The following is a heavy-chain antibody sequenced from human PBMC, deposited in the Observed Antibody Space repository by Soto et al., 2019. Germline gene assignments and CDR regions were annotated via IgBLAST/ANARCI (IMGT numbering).Heavy chain of an antibody. J-gene: IGHJ4*02. Sequence: QVQLHESGPGLVKPSETLSLTCTVSGASVSSGNYYWSWIRQPPGKGLECIGYISYSGSTNYNPSLKSRVTISMDTSKNQFSLKLSSVTAADTAVYYCARGSGSYYAYWGQGTLVTVSS. CDR1: GASVSSGNYY. CDR3: ARGSGSYYAY. D-gene: IGHD1-26*01. V-gene: IGHV4-61*01. CDR2: ISYSGST.